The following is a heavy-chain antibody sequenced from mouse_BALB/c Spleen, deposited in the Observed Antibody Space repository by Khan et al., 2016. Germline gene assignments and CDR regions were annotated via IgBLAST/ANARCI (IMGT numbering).Heavy chain of an antibody. V-gene: IGHV1-69*02. CDR1: GYTFTSYW. J-gene: IGHJ4*01. D-gene: IGHD1-1*01. CDR3: ARGYYYGISDYAMDY. CDR2: IDPSDSAT. Sequence: QVQLQQPGAELVKPGAPVKLSCKASGYTFTSYWLNWVKQRPGRGLEWIGRIDPSDSATHYNQKSKDKATQTVDKSSSTAYLQLSSLTSADSAVYDGARGYYYGISDYAMDYWGQGTSVTVSS.